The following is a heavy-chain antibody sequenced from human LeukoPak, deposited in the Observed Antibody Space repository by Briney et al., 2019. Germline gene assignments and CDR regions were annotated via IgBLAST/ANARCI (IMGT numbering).Heavy chain of an antibody. CDR3: ARDSPRRGSYFDY. Sequence: SETLSLTCTVSGGSISGYYWSWIRQPPGKGLEWIGYIYYSGSTNYNPSLKSRVTISVDTSKNQFSLKLSSVTAADTAVYYCARDSPRRGSYFDYWGQGTLVTVSS. CDR1: GGSISGYY. J-gene: IGHJ4*02. D-gene: IGHD3-16*01. CDR2: IYYSGST. V-gene: IGHV4-59*01.